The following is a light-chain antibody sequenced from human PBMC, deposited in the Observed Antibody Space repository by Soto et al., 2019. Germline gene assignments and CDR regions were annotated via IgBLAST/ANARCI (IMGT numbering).Light chain of an antibody. V-gene: IGKV3-11*01. CDR3: QQRSDLPLT. CDR1: QSVSSY. J-gene: IGKJ4*01. CDR2: DAS. Sequence: EIVLTQSPTTLSLSPGERATLSCRASQSVSSYFAWYQQKPGQAPGLLIYDASTRAAGIPARFSGSGSGTDFTLTISSLDPEDFAVYCCQQRSDLPLTFGGGTKVEIK.